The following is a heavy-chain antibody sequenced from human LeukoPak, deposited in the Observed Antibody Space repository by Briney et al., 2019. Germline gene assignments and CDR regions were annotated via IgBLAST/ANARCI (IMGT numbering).Heavy chain of an antibody. Sequence: GGSLRLSCAASGVTFSSYCLSWVRQAPGKGLEWVGRIKSRVDGATTDYAAPVEGRFTISRDDSRNTLFLQMKSLKAEDTGFYYCATVSPVDHWGHGTLVTVSS. CDR2: IKSRVDGATT. J-gene: IGHJ4*01. V-gene: IGHV3-15*01. CDR3: ATVSPVDH. CDR1: GVTFSSYC.